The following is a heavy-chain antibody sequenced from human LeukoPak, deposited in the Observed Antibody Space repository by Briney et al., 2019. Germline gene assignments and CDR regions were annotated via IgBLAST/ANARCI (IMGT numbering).Heavy chain of an antibody. Sequence: SQTLSLTCTVSGGSISSGDYYWSWIRQPPGKGLEWIGYIYYSGSTYYNPSLKSRVTISVDTSKNQFSLKLSSVTAADTAVYYCASASRGYSYGYLDYWGQGTLVTVSS. CDR1: GGSISSGDYY. D-gene: IGHD5-18*01. V-gene: IGHV4-30-4*01. J-gene: IGHJ4*02. CDR2: IYYSGST. CDR3: ASASRGYSYGYLDY.